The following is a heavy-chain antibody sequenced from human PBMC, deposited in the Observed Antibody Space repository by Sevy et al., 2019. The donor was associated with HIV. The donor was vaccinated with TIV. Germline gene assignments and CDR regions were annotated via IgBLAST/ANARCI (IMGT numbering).Heavy chain of an antibody. D-gene: IGHD3-22*01. Sequence: GGSLRLSCAASGFTFSSYAMSWVRQAPGKGLEWVSAISGSGGSTYYADSVKGRFTISRDNSKNTLYLQMNSLRAEDTAVYYCATDVSARYDSSGYYRADYWGQGTLVTVSS. CDR1: GFTFSSYA. J-gene: IGHJ4*02. V-gene: IGHV3-23*01. CDR3: ATDVSARYDSSGYYRADY. CDR2: ISGSGGST.